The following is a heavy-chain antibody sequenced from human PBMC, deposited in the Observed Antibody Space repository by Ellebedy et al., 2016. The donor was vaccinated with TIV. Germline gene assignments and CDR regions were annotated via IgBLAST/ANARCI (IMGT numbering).Heavy chain of an antibody. CDR1: GGTFSSYG. Sequence: SVKVSCXASGGTFSSYGITWVRQAPGQGLEWMGGIIPIYGTRIYAQKFQSRVTVIVDEPTSTAYMEFRSLRSEDTALYYCVREINYSNYENWGQGTLVTVSS. CDR2: IIPIYGTR. V-gene: IGHV1-69*13. CDR3: VREINYSNYEN. D-gene: IGHD4-11*01. J-gene: IGHJ4*02.